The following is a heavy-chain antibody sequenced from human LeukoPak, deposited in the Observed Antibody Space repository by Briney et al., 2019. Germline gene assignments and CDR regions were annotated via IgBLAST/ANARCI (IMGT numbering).Heavy chain of an antibody. Sequence: SETLSLTCTVSVGSIISSCYYWGWIRQPPGRGLESIGSIYYSGSTYSNPSLKSRVTISVDTSKNQFSLKLSSVTAADTAVYCCARRGYDSSGYYYAYWGQGTLVTVSS. CDR3: ARRGYDSSGYYYAY. CDR2: IYYSGST. CDR1: VGSIISSCYY. D-gene: IGHD3-22*01. V-gene: IGHV4-39*01. J-gene: IGHJ4*02.